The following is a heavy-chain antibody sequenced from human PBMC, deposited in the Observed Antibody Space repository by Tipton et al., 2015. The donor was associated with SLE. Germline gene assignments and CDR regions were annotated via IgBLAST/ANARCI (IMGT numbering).Heavy chain of an antibody. J-gene: IGHJ4*02. CDR1: GGSISSYY. V-gene: IGHV4-59*01. Sequence: TLSLTCTVSGGSISSYYWSWLRQPPGKGLEWIGYIYYSGSTNYNPSLKSRVTISVDTSKNQFSLKLSPVTAADTAVYYCASWSPERTSGWSRFDYWGQGTLVTVSS. CDR3: ASWSPERTSGWSRFDY. CDR2: IYYSGST. D-gene: IGHD6-19*01.